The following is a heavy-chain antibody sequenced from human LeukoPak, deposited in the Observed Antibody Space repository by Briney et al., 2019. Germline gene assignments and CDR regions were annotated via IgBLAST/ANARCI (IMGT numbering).Heavy chain of an antibody. J-gene: IGHJ4*02. CDR2: IKQDGSEK. Sequence: GGSLRLSCAASGFTFSSYWMSWVRQAPGKGLEWVANIKQDGSEKYYVDSVKGRFTISRDNAKNSLYLQMNSLRAEDTAVYYCARSSSGGATSGIFDYWGQGTLVTVSS. V-gene: IGHV3-7*01. CDR1: GFTFSSYW. CDR3: ARSSSGGATSGIFDY. D-gene: IGHD1-26*01.